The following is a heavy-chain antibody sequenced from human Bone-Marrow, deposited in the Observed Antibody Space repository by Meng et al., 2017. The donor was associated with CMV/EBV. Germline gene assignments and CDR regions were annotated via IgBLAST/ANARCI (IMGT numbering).Heavy chain of an antibody. V-gene: IGHV4-34*01. J-gene: IGHJ1*01. CDR1: GGCFSNYY. Sequence: SLPCAVYGGCFSNYYWNWIRQSPGKGLEWIGEINHSGRTNYNPSLKSRVTISVDTSKKQFSLMLTSMTAADTAVFFCARSTYGGFFQHWGQGTLVTVSS. D-gene: IGHD3-10*01. CDR2: INHSGRT. CDR3: ARSTYGGFFQH.